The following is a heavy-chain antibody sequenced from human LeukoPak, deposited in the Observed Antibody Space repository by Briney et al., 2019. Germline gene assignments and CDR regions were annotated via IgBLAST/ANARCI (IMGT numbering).Heavy chain of an antibody. J-gene: IGHJ4*02. Sequence: SQTLSLTCTVSGGSISSGGYYWSWIRQHPGKGLEWIGYIYYSGSTYYNPSLKSRVTISVDTSKNQFSPKLSSVTAADTAVYYCARETRRGYYGSGSYYTYYFDYWGQGTLVTVSS. V-gene: IGHV4-31*03. CDR1: GGSISSGGYY. CDR3: ARETRRGYYGSGSYYTYYFDY. D-gene: IGHD3-10*01. CDR2: IYYSGST.